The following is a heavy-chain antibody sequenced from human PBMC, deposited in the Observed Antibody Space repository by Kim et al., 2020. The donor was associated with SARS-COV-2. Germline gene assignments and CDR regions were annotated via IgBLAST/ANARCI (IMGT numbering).Heavy chain of an antibody. V-gene: IGHV3-23*01. CDR3: AKGRRVAVPDSMDY. CDR2: IVASRGSA. CDR1: GFIFNTYA. J-gene: IGHJ4*02. D-gene: IGHD6-19*01. Sequence: GGSLRLSCAASGFIFNTYAMSWDRQAPGKGLEWVSGIVASRGSAYYADSVKGRFTVSRDNSRNTLYLQMNSLRLEDTAIYFCAKGRRVAVPDSMDYWGQGTLVTVSS.